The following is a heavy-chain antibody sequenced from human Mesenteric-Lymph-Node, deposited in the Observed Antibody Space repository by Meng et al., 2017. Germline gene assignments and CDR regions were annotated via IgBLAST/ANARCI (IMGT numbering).Heavy chain of an antibody. Sequence: QVQLQESGPGLVQPSPTLALTCAVYGGSFSGAYWNWIRQPPGKGLEWIGEIIHGGSPSYNPSLKSRVTISIDTSKNQLSLMLSSVTAADTAVYYCARRPTGIDYWGQGTLVTVSS. D-gene: IGHD2-8*02. CDR2: IIHGGSP. CDR1: GGSFSGAY. J-gene: IGHJ4*02. CDR3: ARRPTGIDY. V-gene: IGHV4-34*09.